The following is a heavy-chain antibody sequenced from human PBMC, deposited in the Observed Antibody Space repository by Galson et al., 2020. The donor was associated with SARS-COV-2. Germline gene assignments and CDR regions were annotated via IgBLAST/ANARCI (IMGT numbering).Heavy chain of an antibody. CDR2: FDPEDGET. Sequence: ASVKVSCKVSGYTLTELSMHWVRQAPGKGLEWMGGFDPEDGETIYAQKFQGRVTMTEDTSTDTAYMELSSLRSEDTAVYYCASGPPIGRVGGDWFDPWGQGTLVTVSS. CDR3: ASGPPIGRVGGDWFDP. J-gene: IGHJ5*02. D-gene: IGHD2-8*02. CDR1: GYTLTELS. V-gene: IGHV1-24*01.